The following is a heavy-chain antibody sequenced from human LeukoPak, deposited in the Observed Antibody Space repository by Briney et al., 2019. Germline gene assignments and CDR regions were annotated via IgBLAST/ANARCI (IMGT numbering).Heavy chain of an antibody. CDR3: ARDLTYYYDSSDYYANDFDI. J-gene: IGHJ3*02. V-gene: IGHV1-69*05. CDR2: IIPIFGTA. D-gene: IGHD3-22*01. Sequence: GASVNVSCKASVGTFISYAISWLRQAPGQGLEWVGGIIPIFGTANYAQKFQGRVTITTDESTSTAYMELSSLRSDDTAVYYCARDLTYYYDSSDYYANDFDIWGQGTMVTVSS. CDR1: VGTFISYA.